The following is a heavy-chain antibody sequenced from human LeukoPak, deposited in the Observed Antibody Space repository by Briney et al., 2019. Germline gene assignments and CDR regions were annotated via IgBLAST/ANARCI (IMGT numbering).Heavy chain of an antibody. CDR3: ARGIYYGSGSYYRVHGNWFDP. J-gene: IGHJ5*02. V-gene: IGHV4-34*01. D-gene: IGHD3-10*01. CDR2: INHSGST. Sequence: SETLSLTCAVYGGSFSGYYWSWIGQPPGKGLEWIGEINHSGSTNYNPSLKSRVTISVDTSKNQFSLKLSSVTAADTAVYYCARGIYYGSGSYYRVHGNWFDPWGQGTLVTVSS. CDR1: GGSFSGYY.